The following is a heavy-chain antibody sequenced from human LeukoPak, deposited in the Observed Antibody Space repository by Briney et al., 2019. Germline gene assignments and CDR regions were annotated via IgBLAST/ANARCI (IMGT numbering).Heavy chain of an antibody. J-gene: IGHJ4*02. CDR2: MYHSGST. CDR3: VRRYSSGWSFDH. Sequence: SETLSHTCAVSGYSISSGYYWGWIRQPPGKGLEWIGSMYHSGSTYYNPSLKSRVTISVDTSKNQFSLRLSSVTAADTAVFYCVRRYSSGWSFDHWSQGTLVTVSS. CDR1: GYSISSGYY. V-gene: IGHV4-38-2*01. D-gene: IGHD6-19*01.